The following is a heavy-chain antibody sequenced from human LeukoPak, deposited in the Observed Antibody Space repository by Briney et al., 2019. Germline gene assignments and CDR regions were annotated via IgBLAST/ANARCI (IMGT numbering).Heavy chain of an antibody. Sequence: SETLSLTCTVSGGSISSYYWSWIRQPPGKGLEWIGYIYYSGSTNYNPSLKSRVTISVDTSKNQFSLKLSSVTAADTAVYYCARGGYSGFYDAFDIWGQGTMVTVSS. CDR2: IYYSGST. D-gene: IGHD5-12*01. CDR1: GGSISSYY. V-gene: IGHV4-59*01. J-gene: IGHJ3*02. CDR3: ARGGYSGFYDAFDI.